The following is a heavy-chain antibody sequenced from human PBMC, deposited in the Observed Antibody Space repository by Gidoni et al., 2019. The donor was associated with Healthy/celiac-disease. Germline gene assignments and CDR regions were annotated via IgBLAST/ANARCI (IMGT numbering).Heavy chain of an antibody. CDR2: ISSSSSYI. CDR1: GFTFSSYS. D-gene: IGHD5-12*01. J-gene: IGHJ4*02. Sequence: ELQLVESGGGLVTPGGSLRLSCSASGFTFSSYSMNWVRQAPGKGLEWVSSISSSSSYIYYADSVKGRFTISRDNAKNSLYLQMNSLRAEDTAVYYCARAPDGYNFNLDYWGQGTLVTVSS. CDR3: ARAPDGYNFNLDY. V-gene: IGHV3-21*01.